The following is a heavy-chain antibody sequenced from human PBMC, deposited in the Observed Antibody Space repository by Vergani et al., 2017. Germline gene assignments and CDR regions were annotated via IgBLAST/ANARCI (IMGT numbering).Heavy chain of an antibody. J-gene: IGHJ4*02. CDR3: ATRSGYSYGPFDY. D-gene: IGHD5-18*01. Sequence: QVQLQESGPGLVKPSETLSLTCTVSGGSISSYYWSWIRQPPGKGLEWIGYIYYSGSTNYNPSLKSRVTISVDTSKNQFSLKLSSVTAADTAVYYCATRSGYSYGPFDYWGQGTLVTVSS. V-gene: IGHV4-59*01. CDR2: IYYSGST. CDR1: GGSISSYY.